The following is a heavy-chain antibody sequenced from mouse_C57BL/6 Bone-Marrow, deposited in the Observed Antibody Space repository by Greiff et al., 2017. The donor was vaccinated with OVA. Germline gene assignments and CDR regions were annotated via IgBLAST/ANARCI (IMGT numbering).Heavy chain of an antibody. CDR3: ASLSLTGTDDYAMDY. V-gene: IGHV1-50*01. CDR2: IDPSDSYT. J-gene: IGHJ4*01. Sequence: QVQLQQPGAELVKPGASVKLSCKASGYTFTSYWMQWVKQRPGQGLEWIGEIDPSDSYTNYNQKFKGKATLTVDTSSSTAYMQLSSLTSEDSAVYYCASLSLTGTDDYAMDYWGQGTSVTVSS. D-gene: IGHD4-1*01. CDR1: GYTFTSYW.